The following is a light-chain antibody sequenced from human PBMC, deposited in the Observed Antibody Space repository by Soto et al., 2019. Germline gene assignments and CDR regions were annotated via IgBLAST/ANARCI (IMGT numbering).Light chain of an antibody. CDR3: QQRSNWPPGYT. J-gene: IGKJ2*01. Sequence: EIVLTQSPATLSLSPGERATLSCRASQSVSSYLAWYKQKPGQAPRLLIYDASNRSTGIPARFSFSGSVTDFTLTISSLEPEDFAVYYCQQRSNWPPGYTFGQGTKLEIK. CDR1: QSVSSY. CDR2: DAS. V-gene: IGKV3-11*01.